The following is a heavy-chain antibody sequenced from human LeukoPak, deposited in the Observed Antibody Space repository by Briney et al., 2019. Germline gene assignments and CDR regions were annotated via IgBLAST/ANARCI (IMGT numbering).Heavy chain of an antibody. V-gene: IGHV3-30-3*01. CDR2: ISFDETKK. Sequence: PGGSLRLSGAASGFSFSKYAMHWVRQAPGTGLEWVAVISFDETKKYYADSVKGRFTISRDNSNNTLFLQMNSLKTEDTAVYFCARMKVIKGASLDYWGQGSLVTVSS. J-gene: IGHJ4*02. CDR3: ARMKVIKGASLDY. D-gene: IGHD2/OR15-2a*01. CDR1: GFSFSKYA.